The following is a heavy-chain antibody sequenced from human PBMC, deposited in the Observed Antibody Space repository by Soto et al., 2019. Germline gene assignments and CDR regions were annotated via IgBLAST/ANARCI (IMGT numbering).Heavy chain of an antibody. Sequence: PGGSLRLSCAASGFTFSDYYMSWIRQAPGKGLEWVSHISIGGTAIDYADSVKGRFTISRDNSKSTLYLQMNSLRAEDTALYYCAKGLTWSGYRDAFDIWGQGTMVTVSS. J-gene: IGHJ3*02. CDR1: GFTFSDYY. D-gene: IGHD3-3*01. V-gene: IGHV3-11*01. CDR2: ISIGGTAI. CDR3: AKGLTWSGYRDAFDI.